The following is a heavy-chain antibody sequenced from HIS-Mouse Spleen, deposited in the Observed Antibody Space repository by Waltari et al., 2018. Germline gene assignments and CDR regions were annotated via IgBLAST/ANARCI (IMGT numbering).Heavy chain of an antibody. CDR2: ISYDGSNK. Sequence: QVQLVESGGVLAQPGRSLRLSCEAPGFTFRSSGMHWVAQAPGKGLEWVAVISYDGSNKYYADSVKGRFTISRDNSKNTLYLQMNSLRAEDTAVYYCAKASSGWLDYWGQGTLVTVSS. J-gene: IGHJ4*02. CDR3: AKASSGWLDY. V-gene: IGHV3-30*18. CDR1: GFTFRSSG. D-gene: IGHD6-19*01.